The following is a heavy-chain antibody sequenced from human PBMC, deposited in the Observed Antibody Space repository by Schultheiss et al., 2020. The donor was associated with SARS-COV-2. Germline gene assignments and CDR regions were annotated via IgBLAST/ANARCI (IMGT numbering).Heavy chain of an antibody. CDR1: GYSISSGYY. Sequence: SETLSLTCAVSGYSISSGYYWGWIRQPPGKGLEWIGSIYHSGSTYYNPSLKSRVTISVDTSKNQFSLKLSSVTAADTAVYYCARLVDTVMVLPPGAGIHPHWFDHWGQGTLVTVSS. V-gene: IGHV4-38-2*01. D-gene: IGHD5-18*01. CDR2: IYHSGST. J-gene: IGHJ5*02. CDR3: ARLVDTVMVLPPGAGIHPHWFDH.